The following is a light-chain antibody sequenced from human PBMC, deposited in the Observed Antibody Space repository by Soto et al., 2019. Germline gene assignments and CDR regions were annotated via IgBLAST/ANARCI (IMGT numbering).Light chain of an antibody. CDR3: QQYHKWPLT. Sequence: EVVMTHSPATLSVSPGERATLSCRASQSVRTYLAWYQQKPGQAPRLLIYGASTRATGTPARFSGSGSGTEFTLTISSLQSADFAVYSCQQYHKWPLTFGGGTKVGIK. V-gene: IGKV3-15*01. CDR1: QSVRTY. CDR2: GAS. J-gene: IGKJ4*01.